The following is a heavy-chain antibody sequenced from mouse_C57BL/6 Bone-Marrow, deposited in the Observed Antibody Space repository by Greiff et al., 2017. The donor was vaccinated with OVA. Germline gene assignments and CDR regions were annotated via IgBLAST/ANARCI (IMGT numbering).Heavy chain of an antibody. CDR1: GYTFTSYG. V-gene: IGHV1-81*01. D-gene: IGHD3-2*02. CDR3: ARGKTAQAMDY. J-gene: IGHJ4*01. Sequence: QVHVKQSGAELARPGASVKLSCKASGYTFTSYGISWVKQRTGQGLEWIGEIYPRSGNTYYNEKFKGKATLTADKSSSTAYMELRSLTSEDSAVYFCARGKTAQAMDYWGQGTSVTVSS. CDR2: IYPRSGNT.